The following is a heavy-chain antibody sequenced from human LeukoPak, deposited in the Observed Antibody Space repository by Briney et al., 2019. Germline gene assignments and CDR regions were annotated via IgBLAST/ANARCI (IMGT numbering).Heavy chain of an antibody. V-gene: IGHV3-15*01. CDR2: IKSKTNVGTT. J-gene: IGHJ4*02. CDR3: TTDQAMAPY. CDR1: GFTFSNAW. Sequence: GGSLRLSCAASGFTFSNAWMSSVRQAPGKGLECVGRIKSKTNVGTTDYAAPVKGRLTISRDDSHNTLYLQMHSLKTDDPAVYYCTTDQAMAPYWGQGTLVTVSS. D-gene: IGHD5-18*01.